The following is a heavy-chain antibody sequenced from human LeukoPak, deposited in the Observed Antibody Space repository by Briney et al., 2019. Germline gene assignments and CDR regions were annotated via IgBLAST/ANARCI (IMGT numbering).Heavy chain of an antibody. V-gene: IGHV3-30-3*01. J-gene: IGHJ4*02. D-gene: IGHD1-26*01. CDR2: ISYDGGNK. CDR1: GFTFSSYA. CDR3: ARGWELLILDY. Sequence: GGSLRLSCAASGFTFSSYAMHWVRQAPGKGLEWVAVISYDGGNKYYADSVKGRFTISRDNSKNTLYLQMNSLRAEDTAVYYCARGWELLILDYWGQGTLVTVSS.